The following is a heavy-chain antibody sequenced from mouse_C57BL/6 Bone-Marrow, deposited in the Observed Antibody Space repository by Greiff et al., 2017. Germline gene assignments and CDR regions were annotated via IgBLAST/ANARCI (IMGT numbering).Heavy chain of an antibody. J-gene: IGHJ1*03. CDR2: IYPGDGDT. V-gene: IGHV1-82*01. D-gene: IGHD2-4*01. Sequence: VQLQQSGPELVKPGASVKISCKASGYAFSSSWMNWVKQRPGKGLEWIGRIYPGDGDTNYNGKFKGKATLTADKSSSPAYMQLSSLTSEDSAVYFCARGSLYYDYVWYFDVWGTGTTVTVSS. CDR3: ARGSLYYDYVWYFDV. CDR1: GYAFSSSW.